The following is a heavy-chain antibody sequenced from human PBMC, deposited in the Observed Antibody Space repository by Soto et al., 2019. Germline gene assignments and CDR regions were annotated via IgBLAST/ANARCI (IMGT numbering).Heavy chain of an antibody. CDR2: ISSSSSYI. Sequence: PGGSLILSCAASGFTFSSYSMNWVRQAPGKGLEWVSSISSSSSYIYYADSVKGRFTISRDNAKNSLYLQMNSLRAEDTAVYYCARLAGYSYGSHYYYYYGMDVWSQGTTVTVSS. CDR1: GFTFSSYS. D-gene: IGHD5-18*01. V-gene: IGHV3-21*01. J-gene: IGHJ6*02. CDR3: ARLAGYSYGSHYYYYYGMDV.